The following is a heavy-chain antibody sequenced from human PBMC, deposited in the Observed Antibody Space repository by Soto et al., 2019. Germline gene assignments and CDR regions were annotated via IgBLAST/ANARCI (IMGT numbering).Heavy chain of an antibody. D-gene: IGHD2-8*01. J-gene: IGHJ3*02. CDR3: AKGGYCTNGVCYSAAFDI. Sequence: GGSLRLSCAASGFTFSSYWMYWVRQAPGKGLEWVAVISYDGSNKYYADSVKGRFTISRDNSKNTLYLQMNSLRAEDTAVYYCAKGGYCTNGVCYSAAFDIWGQGTMVTVSS. CDR1: GFTFSSYW. V-gene: IGHV3-30*18. CDR2: ISYDGSNK.